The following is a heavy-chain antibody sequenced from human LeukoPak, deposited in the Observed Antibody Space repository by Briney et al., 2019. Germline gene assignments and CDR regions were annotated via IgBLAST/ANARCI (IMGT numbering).Heavy chain of an antibody. CDR3: ASSGSYRFDY. D-gene: IGHD1-26*01. Sequence: GRSQRLYCAASGFTFSSNCMNWVRQAPGKGLEWVSHITASGTAMFYADSVKGRFTISRDNAKNSLYLQMNSLRDEDTAVYYCASSGSYRFDYWGQGTLVTVSS. J-gene: IGHJ4*02. V-gene: IGHV3-48*02. CDR1: GFTFSSNC. CDR2: ITASGTAM.